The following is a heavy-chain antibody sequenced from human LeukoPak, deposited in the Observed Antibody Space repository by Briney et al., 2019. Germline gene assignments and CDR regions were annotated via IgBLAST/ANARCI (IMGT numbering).Heavy chain of an antibody. CDR1: GYTFTSYY. J-gene: IGHJ4*02. CDR2: INPNSGGT. Sequence: ASVKVSCRASGYTFTSYYIHWVRQAAGQGLEWIGGINPNSGGTDCAQKFQGRVTMTRDTSITTAYMELSRLRSDDTAVYYCAREPYSSGWYFDYWGQGTLVTVSS. V-gene: IGHV1-2*02. CDR3: AREPYSSGWYFDY. D-gene: IGHD6-19*01.